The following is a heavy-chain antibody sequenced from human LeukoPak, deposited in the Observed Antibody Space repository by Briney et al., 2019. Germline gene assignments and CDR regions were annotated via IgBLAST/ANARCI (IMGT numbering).Heavy chain of an antibody. CDR2: ISGSGGST. Sequence: GGSLRLSCAASGFTFSTYAMNWVRQAPGKELEWVSSISGSGGSTYYADSVKGRFSISRDNFKNTVFLQMNSLRAEDMAVYYCAKEEPYSSGWSVHYWGQGTLVTVSS. J-gene: IGHJ4*02. D-gene: IGHD6-19*01. CDR3: AKEEPYSSGWSVHY. V-gene: IGHV3-23*01. CDR1: GFTFSTYA.